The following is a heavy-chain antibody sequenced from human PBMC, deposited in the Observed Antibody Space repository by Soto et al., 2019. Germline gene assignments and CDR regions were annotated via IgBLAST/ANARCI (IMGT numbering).Heavy chain of an antibody. Sequence: ASETLSLTCTFSGGSISSSSYYWGWIRQPPGKGLEWIGSIYYSGSTYYNPSLKSRVTISVDTSKNQFSLKLSSVTAADTAVYYCARHIPFDYWGQGTLVTVSS. CDR3: ARHIPFDY. J-gene: IGHJ4*02. CDR1: GGSISSSSYY. V-gene: IGHV4-39*01. CDR2: IYYSGST.